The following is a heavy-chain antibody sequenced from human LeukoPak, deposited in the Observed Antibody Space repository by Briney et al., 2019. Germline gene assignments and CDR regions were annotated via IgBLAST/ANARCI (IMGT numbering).Heavy chain of an antibody. CDR3: ARHTAMVTGFDY. J-gene: IGHJ4*02. Sequence: SETLSLTCTVSGGSISSSSYYWGWIRQPPGKGLKWIGSIHYSGSTYYNPSPKSRVTISVDMSKNQFSLKLSSVTAADTAVYYCARHTAMVTGFDYWGQGTLVTVSS. CDR2: IHYSGST. D-gene: IGHD5-18*01. CDR1: GGSISSSSYY. V-gene: IGHV4-39*01.